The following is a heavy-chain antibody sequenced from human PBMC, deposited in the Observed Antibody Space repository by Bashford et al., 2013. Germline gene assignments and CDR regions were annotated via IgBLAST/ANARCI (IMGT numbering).Heavy chain of an antibody. CDR1: GYTFTGYY. CDR3: ARMYYYDSSGYWDPFDY. Sequence: VASVKVSCKASGYTFTGYYMHWVRQAPGQGLEWMGWINPNSGGTNYAQKFQGRVTMTRDTSISTAYMELSRLRSDDTAVYYCARMYYYDSSGYWDPFDYWGQGTLVTVSS. D-gene: IGHD3-22*01. CDR2: INPNSGGT. V-gene: IGHV1-2*02. J-gene: IGHJ4*02.